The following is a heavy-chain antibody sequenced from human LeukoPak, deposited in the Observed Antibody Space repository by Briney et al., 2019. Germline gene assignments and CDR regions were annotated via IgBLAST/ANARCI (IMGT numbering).Heavy chain of an antibody. Sequence: SETLSLTCTVSGGSISSSSNYWGWIRQPPGKGLEWIGSIYYSGTTYYNPSLKSRVTISADTSRNQFSLKLSSVTAADTAFYYCARGYWFYFDYWGQGTLVTVSS. V-gene: IGHV4-39*07. D-gene: IGHD2-8*02. CDR1: GGSISSSSNY. CDR2: IYYSGTT. J-gene: IGHJ4*02. CDR3: ARGYWFYFDY.